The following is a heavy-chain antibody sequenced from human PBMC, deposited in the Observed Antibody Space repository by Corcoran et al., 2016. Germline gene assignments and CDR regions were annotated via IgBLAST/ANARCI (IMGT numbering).Heavy chain of an antibody. J-gene: IGHJ4*02. CDR3: AKTGWGYDSSGYYYEETFDY. Sequence: EVQLVESGGGLVQPGGSLRLSCAVSGFTVSTYSMNWVRQAPGKGLEWVAYISSSGTPIYYADSVKGRFTISRDNAKNSLYLQMNSLRAEDTAVYYCAKTGWGYDSSGYYYEETFDYWGQGTLVTVSS. V-gene: IGHV3-48*04. CDR2: ISSSGTPI. D-gene: IGHD3-22*01. CDR1: GFTVSTYS.